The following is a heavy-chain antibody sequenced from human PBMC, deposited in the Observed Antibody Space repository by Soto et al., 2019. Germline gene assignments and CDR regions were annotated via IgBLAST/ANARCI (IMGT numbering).Heavy chain of an antibody. V-gene: IGHV2-5*02. J-gene: IGHJ4*01. CDR3: EHTPWVGAQFAY. CDR2: IYWDDDK. CDR1: GFSLSTGAVG. Sequence: QITLKESGPTLVKPTQTLTLTCTFSGFSLSTGAVGVGWIRQPPGKALEWLALIYWDDDKRYSPSLRSRLTLTKDASKNQVVLTMTNMDPVDTATYYCEHTPWVGAQFAYWGHGTLVSVSS. D-gene: IGHD3-10*01.